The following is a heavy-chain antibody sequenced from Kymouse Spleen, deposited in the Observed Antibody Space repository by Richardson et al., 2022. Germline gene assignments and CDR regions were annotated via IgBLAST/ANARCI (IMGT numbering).Heavy chain of an antibody. D-gene: IGHD3-10*01. CDR1: GGSFSGYY. CDR2: INHSGST. CDR3: ARASFYGSGTSDAFDI. Sequence: QVQLQQWGAGLLKPSETLSLTCAVYGGSFSGYYWSWIRQPPGKGLEWIGEINHSGSTNYNPSLKSRVTISVDTSKNQFSLKLSSVTAADTAVYYCARASFYGSGTSDAFDIWGQGTMVTVSS. J-gene: IGHJ3*02. V-gene: IGHV4-34*01.